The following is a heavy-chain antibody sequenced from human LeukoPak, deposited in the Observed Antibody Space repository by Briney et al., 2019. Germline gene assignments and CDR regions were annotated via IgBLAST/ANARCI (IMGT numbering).Heavy chain of an antibody. CDR1: GFIFSTYE. D-gene: IGHD3-3*01. CDR2: ISYNSRSI. V-gene: IGHV3-48*03. Sequence: GGSLRLSCAASGFIFSTYEMNWVRQAPGKGLEWLSYISYNSRSIYYADSVKGRFTISRDNAYNSLYLQVNSLRAEDTAVYYCARGSRFGVVERDAFDIWGLGTMVTVSS. J-gene: IGHJ3*02. CDR3: ARGSRFGVVERDAFDI.